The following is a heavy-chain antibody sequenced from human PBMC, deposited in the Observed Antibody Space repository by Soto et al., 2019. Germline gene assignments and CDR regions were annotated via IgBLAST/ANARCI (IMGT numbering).Heavy chain of an antibody. CDR3: ARDPRHITIFGYGMDV. J-gene: IGHJ6*02. CDR1: GGSISSGGYY. V-gene: IGHV4-31*03. CDR2: IYYSGST. D-gene: IGHD3-3*01. Sequence: PSETLSLTCTVSGGSISSGGYYWSWIRQHPGKGLEWIGYIYYSGSTYYNPSLKSRVTISVDTSKNQFSLKLSSVTAADTAVYYCARDPRHITIFGYGMDVWGQGTTVTVSS.